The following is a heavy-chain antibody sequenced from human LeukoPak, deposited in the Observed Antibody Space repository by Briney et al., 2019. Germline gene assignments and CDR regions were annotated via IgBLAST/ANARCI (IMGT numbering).Heavy chain of an antibody. CDR3: ARVSYYDSRLDY. J-gene: IGHJ4*02. CDR2: MNPNSGNT. Sequence: ASVKVSCTASGYTFTSYDINWVRQATGQGLEWMGWMNPNSGNTGYAQKFQGRVTMTRNTSISTAYMELSSLRSEDTAVYYCARVSYYDSRLDYWGQGTLVTVSS. D-gene: IGHD3-22*01. V-gene: IGHV1-8*01. CDR1: GYTFTSYD.